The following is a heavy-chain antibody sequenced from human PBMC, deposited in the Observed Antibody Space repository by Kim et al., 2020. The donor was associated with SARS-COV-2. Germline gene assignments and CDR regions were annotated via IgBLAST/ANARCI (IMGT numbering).Heavy chain of an antibody. CDR3: ARDLGGYAGDDY. D-gene: IGHD5-12*01. CDR1: GFTFSSYE. V-gene: IGHV3-48*03. Sequence: GGSLRLSCAASGFTFSSYEMNWVRQAPGKGLEWVSYISSSGSTIYYADSVKGRFTISRDNTKNSLYLQMNSLRAEDTAVYYCARDLGGYAGDDYWGQGTLVTVSS. CDR2: ISSSGSTI. J-gene: IGHJ4*02.